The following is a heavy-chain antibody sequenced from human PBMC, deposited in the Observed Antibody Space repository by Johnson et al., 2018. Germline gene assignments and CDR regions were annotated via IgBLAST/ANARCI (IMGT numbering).Heavy chain of an antibody. J-gene: IGHJ4*02. CDR2: ISWGSRVI. D-gene: IGHD2-2*01. CDR3: ARDLQGYANDY. Sequence: EVQLVESGGGLVRPGESLRLSCAASGFTFSGHSMNWVRQAPGKGLEWVSYISWGSRVILYADSVKGRFTVSREDVTNSMYLQMSSLREEDTAIYYCARDLQGYANDYWGQGTLVTVSS. CDR1: GFTFSGHS. V-gene: IGHV3-48*02.